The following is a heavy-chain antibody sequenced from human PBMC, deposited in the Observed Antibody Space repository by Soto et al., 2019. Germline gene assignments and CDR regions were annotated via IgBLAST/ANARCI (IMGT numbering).Heavy chain of an antibody. D-gene: IGHD3-22*01. CDR3: ARDFTYYYDSSGYYRPEGDY. J-gene: IGHJ4*02. Sequence: PGGSLRLSCAASGFTFSDYYMSWVRQAPGKGLEWVSYISSSRSNIYYADSVKGRFTISRDNAKNSLYLQMNSLRAEDTAVYYCARDFTYYYDSSGYYRPEGDYWGQGTLVTVSS. V-gene: IGHV3-11*04. CDR2: ISSSRSNI. CDR1: GFTFSDYY.